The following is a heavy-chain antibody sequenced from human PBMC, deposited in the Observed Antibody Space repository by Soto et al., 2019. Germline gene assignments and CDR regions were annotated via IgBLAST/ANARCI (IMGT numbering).Heavy chain of an antibody. CDR1: GFTFSSYA. CDR2: ISGSGGST. CDR3: ANLLRSGGDDNDPFDI. Sequence: GGSLRLSCAASGFTFSSYAMSWVRQAPGKGLEWVSAISGSGGSTYYADSVKGRFTISRDNSKNTLYLQMNSLRAGDTAVFYCANLLRSGGDDNDPFDIWGQGTMVTVSS. V-gene: IGHV3-23*01. D-gene: IGHD4-17*01. J-gene: IGHJ3*02.